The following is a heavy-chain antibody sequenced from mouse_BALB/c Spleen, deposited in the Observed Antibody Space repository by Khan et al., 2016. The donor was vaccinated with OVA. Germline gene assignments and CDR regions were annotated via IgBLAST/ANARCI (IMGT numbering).Heavy chain of an antibody. CDR2: ISCYSGAT. J-gene: IGHJ4*01. Sequence: LVKTGASVKISCRASGYSFTGYYIHWVKQSHEKSLEWIGYISCYSGATRYNQRFKGKATFTVDTSSGTANMQFNSLTSEDSAVYFCARGNLDAMDYWGQGTSVIVSS. CDR3: ARGNLDAMDY. D-gene: IGHD2-1*01. CDR1: GYSFTGYY. V-gene: IGHV1S34*01.